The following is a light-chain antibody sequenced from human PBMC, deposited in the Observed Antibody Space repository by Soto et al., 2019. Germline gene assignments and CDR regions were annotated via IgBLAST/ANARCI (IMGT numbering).Light chain of an antibody. J-gene: IGKJ1*01. CDR2: DAS. Sequence: MGHSPSTLSASNRDRVTITCRASQSISSWLAWYHQKPGKAPNLLIYDASRLESGVPSRFSGSGSGTEFTLTISSLQPDDLATYYCQQYNSYSPNTFGQG. CDR1: QSISSW. V-gene: IGKV1-5*01. CDR3: QQYNSYSPNT.